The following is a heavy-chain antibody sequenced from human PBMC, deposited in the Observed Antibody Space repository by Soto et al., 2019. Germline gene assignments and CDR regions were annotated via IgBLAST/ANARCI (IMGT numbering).Heavy chain of an antibody. J-gene: IGHJ4*02. D-gene: IGHD6-19*01. CDR1: GDSISSSNW. V-gene: IGHV4-4*02. CDR3: VSDSGNGWKDY. Sequence: QVQLQESGPGLVKPSGTLSLTCAVSGDSISSSNWWTWVRQPPGKGLEWIGEIDHSGSTDYNPSLKRRVTMSVDKPKNQFSLKLSSVTAADTAIYYCVSDSGNGWKDYWGQGTLVTVSS. CDR2: IDHSGST.